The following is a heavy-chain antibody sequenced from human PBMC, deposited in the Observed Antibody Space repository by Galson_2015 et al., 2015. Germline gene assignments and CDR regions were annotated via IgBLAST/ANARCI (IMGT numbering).Heavy chain of an antibody. D-gene: IGHD3-9*01. Sequence: SLRLSCAASGFAVGTNYMTWVRQAPGKGLEWLSIIYSGGSTYYADSVKGRFAISRDNSKNTLDLQMNSLRAEDTAVYYCATVTKPLRYLDSWGQGTLVTVSS. CDR2: IYSGGST. CDR1: GFAVGTNY. J-gene: IGHJ4*02. V-gene: IGHV3-53*01. CDR3: ATVTKPLRYLDS.